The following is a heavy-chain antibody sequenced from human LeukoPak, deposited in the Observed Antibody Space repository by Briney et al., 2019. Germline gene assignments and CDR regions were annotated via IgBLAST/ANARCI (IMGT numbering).Heavy chain of an antibody. CDR2: IYYSGST. Sequence: PSEILSLTCTVSGGSISSSSYYWGWIRQPPGKGLEWIGSIYYSGSTYYNPSLKSRVTISVDTSKNQFSLKLSSVTAADTAVYYCARGFGELNWFDPWGQGTLVTVSS. CDR1: GGSISSSSYY. D-gene: IGHD3-10*01. V-gene: IGHV4-39*07. J-gene: IGHJ5*02. CDR3: ARGFGELNWFDP.